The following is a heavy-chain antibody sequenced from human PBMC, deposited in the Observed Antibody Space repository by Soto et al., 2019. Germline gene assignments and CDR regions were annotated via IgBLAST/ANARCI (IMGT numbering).Heavy chain of an antibody. D-gene: IGHD4-17*01. V-gene: IGHV4-30-4*01. J-gene: IGHJ4*02. Sequence: SETLSLTCTVSGGSISSGNYYGSWIRQPPGKGLEWIGYIYYSGSTYYNPSLKSRVTISVDTSKNQFSLKLSSVTAADTAVYYCARENRGPVTSFDYWGQGTLVTVSS. CDR1: GGSISSGNYY. CDR3: ARENRGPVTSFDY. CDR2: IYYSGST.